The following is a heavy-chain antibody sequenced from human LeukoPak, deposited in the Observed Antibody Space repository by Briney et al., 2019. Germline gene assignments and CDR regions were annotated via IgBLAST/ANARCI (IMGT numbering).Heavy chain of an antibody. CDR1: GYTFTSYD. CDR2: MNPNSGNT. J-gene: IGHJ4*02. V-gene: IGHV1-8*03. D-gene: IGHD3-3*01. CDR3: ARGPGDFWSGSYKV. Sequence: ASVKVSCKASGYTFTSYDINWVRQATGQGLEWMGWMNPNSGNTGYAQKFQGGVTITRNTSISTAYMELSSLRSEDTAVYYCARGPGDFWSGSYKVWGQGTLVTVSS.